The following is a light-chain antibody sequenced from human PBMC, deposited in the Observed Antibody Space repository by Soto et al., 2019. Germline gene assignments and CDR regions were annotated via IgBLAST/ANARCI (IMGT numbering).Light chain of an antibody. CDR2: VAS. V-gene: IGKV1-6*01. CDR1: RYIRSD. Sequence: IQMTQSPSSLSASVGDRVTITCRASRYIRSDLSWYQQRPGQAPKVLIYVASNLQSGVPSRFSGSGYGTDFTLTISSLQPEDFATYYCLQDYNYPWPFGQGTNVDIK. J-gene: IGKJ1*01. CDR3: LQDYNYPWP.